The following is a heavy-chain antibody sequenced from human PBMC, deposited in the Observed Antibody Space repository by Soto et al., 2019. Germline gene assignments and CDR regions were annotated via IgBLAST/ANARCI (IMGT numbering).Heavy chain of an antibody. Sequence: PGGSLRLSCAASGFTLSSYWMHWVRQAPGKGLVWVSRINSDGSSTSYADSVKGRFTISRDNAKNTLYLQMNSLRAEDTAVYYCVSDSRGSYLNCYFVFWSQGPLVSVSS. CDR1: GFTLSSYW. CDR2: INSDGSST. J-gene: IGHJ4*03. V-gene: IGHV3-74*01. D-gene: IGHD1-26*01. CDR3: VSDSRGSYLNCYFVF.